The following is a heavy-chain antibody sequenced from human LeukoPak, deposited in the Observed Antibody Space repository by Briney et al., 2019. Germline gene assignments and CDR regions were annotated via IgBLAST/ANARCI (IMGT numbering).Heavy chain of an antibody. D-gene: IGHD1-26*01. CDR2: IRYDGSNK. V-gene: IGHV3-30*02. Sequence: GGSLRLFCAASGFIFSSYGMHWVRQAPGKGLEWVAFIRYDGSNKYYADSVKGRFTISRDNSKNTLYLQMNSLRAEDTAVYYCAKDAPTGRDFDYWGQGTLVTVSS. CDR3: AKDAPTGRDFDY. J-gene: IGHJ4*02. CDR1: GFIFSSYG.